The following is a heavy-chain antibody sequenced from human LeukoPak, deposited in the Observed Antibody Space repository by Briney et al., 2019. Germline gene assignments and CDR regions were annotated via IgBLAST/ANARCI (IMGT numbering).Heavy chain of an antibody. CDR3: ARDRNYDSSGYYSLDAFDI. CDR2: IYTSGST. Sequence: SETLSLTCTVSGGSISSGSYYWSWIRQPAGKGLEWIGRIYTSGSTNYNPSLKSRVTISVDTSKNQFSLKLSSVTAADTAVYYCARDRNYDSSGYYSLDAFDIWGQGTMVTVSS. V-gene: IGHV4-61*02. D-gene: IGHD3-22*01. CDR1: GGSISSGSYY. J-gene: IGHJ3*02.